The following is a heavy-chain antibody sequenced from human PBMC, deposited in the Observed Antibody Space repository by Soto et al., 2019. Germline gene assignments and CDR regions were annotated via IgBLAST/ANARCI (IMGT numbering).Heavy chain of an antibody. CDR2: ISTTSFTI. V-gene: IGHV3-48*02. CDR3: ARDRCDDGACNSASDS. Sequence: GGSMRLARAASGFSLSTSNVAWVLQTPGKGPEWIAYISTTSFTIYYADSVKGRFTISRDNDRRSLYLEMNRLRDEEKAVYYCARDRCDDGACNSASDSWGKGTLVTVSS. D-gene: IGHD4-4*01. J-gene: IGHJ4*02. CDR1: GFSLSTSN.